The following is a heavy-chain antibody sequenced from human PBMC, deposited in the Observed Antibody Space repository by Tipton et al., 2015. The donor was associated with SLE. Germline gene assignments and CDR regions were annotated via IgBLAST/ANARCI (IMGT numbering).Heavy chain of an antibody. Sequence: TLSLTCTVSGGSISSSSYYWSWIRQPPGKGLEWIGQTDHSGGTSYTPSLKSRITISVDTSKNQFSLKLNSVTAADTAAFYCARHARNGFNFDIWGQGTMVTVSS. V-gene: IGHV4-39*01. D-gene: IGHD5-24*01. CDR2: TDHSGGT. CDR1: GGSISSSSYY. J-gene: IGHJ3*02. CDR3: ARHARNGFNFDI.